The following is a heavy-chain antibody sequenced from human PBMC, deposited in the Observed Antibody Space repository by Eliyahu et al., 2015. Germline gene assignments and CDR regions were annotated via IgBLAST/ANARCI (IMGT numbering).Heavy chain of an antibody. D-gene: IGHD6-19*01. J-gene: IGHJ4*02. Sequence: QVQLVESGGGVVQPGRSLRLSXAASGSPFGTYGMPWVRXAPGKGLEWVAVTWYDGKNKYYADSVKGRFTISKDNSKNTLYLQMDTLRAEDTAVYYCARLDSGYYIDYWGQGTLVTVSS. CDR1: GSPFGTYG. CDR2: TWYDGKNK. V-gene: IGHV3-33*01. CDR3: ARLDSGYYIDY.